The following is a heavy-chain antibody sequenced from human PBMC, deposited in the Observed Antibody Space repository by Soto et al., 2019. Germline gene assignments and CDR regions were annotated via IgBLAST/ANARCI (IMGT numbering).Heavy chain of an antibody. D-gene: IGHD5-12*01. CDR1: GGSISSGDYY. J-gene: IGHJ4*02. CDR3: ARGPRWLHNLLGLSFDY. V-gene: IGHV4-30-4*01. Sequence: QVQLQESRPGLVKPSQTLSLTCTVSGGSISSGDYYWSWIRQPPGKGLEWIGYIYYSGSTYYNPSLKSRVTISVDTSKNQFSLKLGSVTAADTAVYYCARGPRWLHNLLGLSFDYWGQGTLVTVSS. CDR2: IYYSGST.